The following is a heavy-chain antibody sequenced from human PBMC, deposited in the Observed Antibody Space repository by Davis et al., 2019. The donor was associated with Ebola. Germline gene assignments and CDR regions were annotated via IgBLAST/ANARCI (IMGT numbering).Heavy chain of an antibody. Sequence: SLITSCAASGFFFSDYYMSWIRPAPGKRLNWVAVIAYVGNYGYYADSVSGRSTISRDNSKNTLYLQMNSLRTEDTAIYYCARDHKAGGRTPWAFHIWGGGTMVTVSS. J-gene: IGHJ3*02. CDR2: IAYVGNYG. CDR3: ARDHKAGGRTPWAFHI. CDR1: GFFFSDYY. D-gene: IGHD6-13*01. V-gene: IGHV3-30-3*01.